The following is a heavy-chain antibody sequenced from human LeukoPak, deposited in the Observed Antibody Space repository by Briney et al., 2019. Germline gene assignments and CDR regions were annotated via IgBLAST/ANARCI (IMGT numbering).Heavy chain of an antibody. Sequence: HPGGSLRLSCAASGFTFDDYAMHWVRQTPGKGLEWVSLISWDGDSTSYADSVKGRFSISRDNSKSSLYLQMNSLRPEDTALYYCAKDMIYRDAGSYLGGLIDYWGQGTLVTFSS. CDR1: GFTFDDYA. CDR2: ISWDGDST. D-gene: IGHD3-10*01. V-gene: IGHV3-43D*03. J-gene: IGHJ4*02. CDR3: AKDMIYRDAGSYLGGLIDY.